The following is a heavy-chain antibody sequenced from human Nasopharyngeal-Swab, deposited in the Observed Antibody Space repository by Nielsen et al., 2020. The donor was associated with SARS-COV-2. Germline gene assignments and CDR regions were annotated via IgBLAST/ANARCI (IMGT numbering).Heavy chain of an antibody. CDR3: ARLLPNTINWFDP. D-gene: IGHD2-15*01. Sequence: CQAPGKGLEWIGSIYYSGSTYYNPSLKSRVTISVDTSKNQFSLKLSSVTAADTAVYYCARLLPNTINWFDPWGQGTLVTVSS. CDR2: IYYSGST. J-gene: IGHJ5*02. V-gene: IGHV4-39*07.